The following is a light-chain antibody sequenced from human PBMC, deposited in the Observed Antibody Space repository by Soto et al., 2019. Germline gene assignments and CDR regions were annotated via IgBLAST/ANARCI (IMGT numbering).Light chain of an antibody. CDR2: GAT. V-gene: IGKV3-15*01. J-gene: IGKJ1*01. CDR3: QQYNNWHPVT. CDR1: QSVSNN. Sequence: EILLTQSPGTLSLSPGERATLSCRASQSVSNNYLAWYQQKPGQAPRLIIQGATTRAKGIPARFSGSGSGTEFTLTISSLQSEDFAFYYCQQYNNWHPVTFGQGTKVDIK.